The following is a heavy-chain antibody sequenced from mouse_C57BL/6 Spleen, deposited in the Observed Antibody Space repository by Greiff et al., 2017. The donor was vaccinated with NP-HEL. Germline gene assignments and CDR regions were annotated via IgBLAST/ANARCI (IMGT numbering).Heavy chain of an antibody. CDR1: GYTFTSYG. Sequence: VQLQQSGAELARPGASVKLSCKASGYTFTSYGISWVKQRTGQGLEWIGEIYPRSGNTYYNEKFKGKATLTADKSSSTAYMELRSLTSEDSAFYFCARSEGNYWYFDVWGTGTTVTVSS. D-gene: IGHD2-1*01. CDR3: ARSEGNYWYFDV. V-gene: IGHV1-81*01. CDR2: IYPRSGNT. J-gene: IGHJ1*03.